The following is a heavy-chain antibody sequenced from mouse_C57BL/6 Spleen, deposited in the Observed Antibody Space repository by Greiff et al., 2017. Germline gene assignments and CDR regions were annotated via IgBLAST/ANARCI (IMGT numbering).Heavy chain of an antibody. CDR3: ARREYGSSWAWFAY. J-gene: IGHJ3*01. V-gene: IGHV3-6*01. Sequence: EVKLVESGPGLVKPSQSLSLTCSVTGYSITSGYYWNWIRQFPGNKLEWMGYISYDGSNNYNPSLKNRISITRDTSKNQFFLKLNSVTTEDTATYYCARREYGSSWAWFAYWGQGTLVTVSA. D-gene: IGHD1-1*01. CDR1: GYSITSGYY. CDR2: ISYDGSN.